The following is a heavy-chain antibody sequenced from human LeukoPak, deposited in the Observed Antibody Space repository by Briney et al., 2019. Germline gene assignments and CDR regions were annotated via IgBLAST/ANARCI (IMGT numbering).Heavy chain of an antibody. J-gene: IGHJ5*02. Sequence: SETLSLTCTVSGGSISSGGYSWNWFRQHPGKGLEWIGYIYYSGSTFYNPSLKSRVSISVDTSKNQFSLKLSSVTAADTAVYYCARSQYYYGSGSYQRLRWFDPWGQGTLVTVSS. CDR1: GGSISSGGYS. D-gene: IGHD3-10*01. V-gene: IGHV4-31*03. CDR3: ARSQYYYGSGSYQRLRWFDP. CDR2: IYYSGST.